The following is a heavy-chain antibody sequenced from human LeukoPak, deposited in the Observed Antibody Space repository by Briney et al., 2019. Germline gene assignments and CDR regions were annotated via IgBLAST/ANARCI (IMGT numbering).Heavy chain of an antibody. V-gene: IGHV3-11*01. D-gene: IGHD6-6*01. CDR1: GFTFSGYY. J-gene: IGHJ6*02. Sequence: GGSLRLSCAASGFTFSGYYMSWIRQAPGKGLEWASCINSSGSTIYYADSVKGRFTISRDNAKNSLYLQMNSVRAEDTAVYYCARAEGYSSSSHRHSMDVWGQGTTVSVPS. CDR2: INSSGSTI. CDR3: ARAEGYSSSSHRHSMDV.